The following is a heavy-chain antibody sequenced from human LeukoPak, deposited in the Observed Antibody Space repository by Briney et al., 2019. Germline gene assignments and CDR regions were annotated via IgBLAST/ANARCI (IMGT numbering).Heavy chain of an antibody. CDR1: GFTFSNYN. CDR3: ARDFSSSSWLGGWFDP. Sequence: GGSLRLSCAASGFTFSNYNMNWVRQAPGKGLEWVSCISSGSSYTYYADSVKGRFTISRDNAKNLLYLQMNSLRAEDTAVYYCARDFSSSSWLGGWFDPWGQGTLVTVSS. V-gene: IGHV3-21*01. CDR2: ISSGSSYT. D-gene: IGHD6-13*01. J-gene: IGHJ5*02.